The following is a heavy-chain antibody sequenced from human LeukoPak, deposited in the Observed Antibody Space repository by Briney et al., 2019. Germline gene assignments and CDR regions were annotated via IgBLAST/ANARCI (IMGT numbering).Heavy chain of an antibody. V-gene: IGHV3-66*01. J-gene: IGHJ4*02. Sequence: GGSLRLSCAASGFSVSVNYMSWVRQAPGKGLEWVSTLFASGYSTYADSVKGRFTISRDNSKNTLYLQMNSLRAEDTAVYYCAREGTANYYDSSGYSYWGQGTLVTVSS. CDR2: LFASGYS. CDR3: AREGTANYYDSSGYSY. CDR1: GFSVSVNY. D-gene: IGHD3-22*01.